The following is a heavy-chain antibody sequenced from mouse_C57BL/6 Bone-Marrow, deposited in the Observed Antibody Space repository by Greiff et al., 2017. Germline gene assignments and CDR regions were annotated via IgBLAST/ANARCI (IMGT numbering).Heavy chain of an antibody. V-gene: IGHV5-6*02. CDR2: ISSGGSYT. CDR3: ARPLLSKGVDY. D-gene: IGHD2-10*01. CDR1: GFTFSSYG. Sequence: EVMLVESGGDLVKPGGSLKLSCAASGFTFSSYGMSWVRQTPDKRLEWVATISSGGSYTYYPDSVKGRFIISRDNAKNTLYLQMSSRKSEDTAMYSCARPLLSKGVDYWGQGTTLTVSS. J-gene: IGHJ2*01.